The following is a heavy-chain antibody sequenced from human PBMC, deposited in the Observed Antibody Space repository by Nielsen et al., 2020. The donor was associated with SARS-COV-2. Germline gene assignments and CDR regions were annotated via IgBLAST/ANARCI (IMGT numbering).Heavy chain of an antibody. CDR3: ARHHTVVKSRWFDP. Sequence: SETLSLTCTVSGGSISSSSYYWGWIRQPPGKGLEWIGSIYYSGSTYYNPSLKSRVTISVDTSKNQFSLKLSSVTVADTAVYYCARHHTVVKSRWFDPWGQGTLVTVSS. J-gene: IGHJ5*02. V-gene: IGHV4-39*01. D-gene: IGHD4-23*01. CDR1: GGSISSSSYY. CDR2: IYYSGST.